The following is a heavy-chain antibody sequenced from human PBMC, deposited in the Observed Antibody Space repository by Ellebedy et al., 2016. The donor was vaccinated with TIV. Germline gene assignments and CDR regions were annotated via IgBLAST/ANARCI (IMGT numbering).Heavy chain of an antibody. Sequence: GGSLRLSCGASGFTFSSYWMHWVRQAPGKGLVWVSRINSDGTSTNYADSVKGRFTISRDNAKNTLYLQMNSLRAEDTAVYYCARVSGLSWYYFDYWGQGALVTVSS. J-gene: IGHJ4*02. V-gene: IGHV3-74*01. CDR3: ARVSGLSWYYFDY. CDR2: INSDGTST. D-gene: IGHD3-10*01. CDR1: GFTFSSYW.